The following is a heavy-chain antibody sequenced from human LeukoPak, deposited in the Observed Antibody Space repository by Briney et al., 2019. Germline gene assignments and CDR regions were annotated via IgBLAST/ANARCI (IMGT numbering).Heavy chain of an antibody. CDR1: GYTFTSYG. J-gene: IGHJ4*02. V-gene: IGHV1-18*01. D-gene: IGHD3-22*01. CDR2: ISAYSGNT. Sequence: ASVKVSCKASGYTFTSYGLGWVRQAPGQGLEWMGWISAYSGNTNYAQKLQGRVTMTTDTSTSTAYMELRSLRSDDTAVYYCATYSSGYYYNYFDYWGQGTLVTVSS. CDR3: ATYSSGYYYNYFDY.